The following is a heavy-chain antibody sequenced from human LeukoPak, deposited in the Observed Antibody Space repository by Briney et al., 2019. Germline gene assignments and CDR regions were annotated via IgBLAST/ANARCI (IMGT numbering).Heavy chain of an antibody. CDR3: ARVPTCGGDCYSWFRDDAFDI. CDR1: GYTFTSYD. V-gene: IGHV1-8*01. D-gene: IGHD2-21*02. CDR2: MNPNSGNT. Sequence: GASVKVSCKASGYTFTSYDINWVRQATGQGLEWMGWMNPNSGNTGYAQKFQGRVTMTRNTSISTAYMELSSLRSKDTAVYYCARVPTCGGDCYSWFRDDAFDIWGQGTMVTVSS. J-gene: IGHJ3*02.